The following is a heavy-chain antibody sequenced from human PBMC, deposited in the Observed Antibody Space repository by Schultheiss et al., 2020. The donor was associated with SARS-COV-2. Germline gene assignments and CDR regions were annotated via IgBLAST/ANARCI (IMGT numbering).Heavy chain of an antibody. D-gene: IGHD6-19*01. V-gene: IGHV3-33*01. CDR2: IWYDGSNK. J-gene: IGHJ4*02. CDR1: GFTFSSYG. Sequence: GESLKISCAASGFTFSSYGMHWVRQAPGKGLEWVAVIWYDGSNKYYADSVKGRFTISRDNSKNTLYLQMNSLRAEDTAVYYCAREYSSGWYSHGLNKYYLDYWGQGTLVTVSS. CDR3: AREYSSGWYSHGLNKYYLDY.